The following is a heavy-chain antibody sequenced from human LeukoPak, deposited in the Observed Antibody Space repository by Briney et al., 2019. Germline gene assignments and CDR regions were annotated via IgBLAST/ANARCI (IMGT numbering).Heavy chain of an antibody. CDR2: ITGSSII. J-gene: IGHJ4*02. CDR3: ASVRGGY. D-gene: IGHD3-16*01. CDR1: GFTFSTYS. V-gene: IGHV3-48*01. Sequence: GGSLRLSCAASGFTFSTYSMNWARQAPGKGLEWVSYITGSSIIYYSDSVKGRFTVSRDNAKNSLYLQMSSLRAEDTAVYYCASVRGGYWGQGTLVTVSS.